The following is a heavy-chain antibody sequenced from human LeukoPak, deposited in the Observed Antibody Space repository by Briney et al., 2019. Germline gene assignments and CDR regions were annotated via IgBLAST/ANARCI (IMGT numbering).Heavy chain of an antibody. D-gene: IGHD3-16*02. V-gene: IGHV3-48*02. CDR3: ARAVDDYVWGSYRPPGH. J-gene: IGHJ4*02. CDR1: GFTFSSYS. CDR2: ISSSSSTI. Sequence: GGSLRLSCAASGFTFSSYSMNWVRQAPGKGLEWVSYISSSSSTIYYADSVKGRFTISRDNAKNSLYLQMNSLRDEDTAVYYRARAVDDYVWGSYRPPGHWGQGTLVTVSS.